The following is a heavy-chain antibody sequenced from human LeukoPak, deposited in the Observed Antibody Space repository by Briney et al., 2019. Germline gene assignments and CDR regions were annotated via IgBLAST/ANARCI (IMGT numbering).Heavy chain of an antibody. CDR3: ARDKDWAFDY. Sequence: GGSLRLSCAASGFTFSDYTMNWVRQAPGKGLEWLSYISRDSTAVRYADSVKGRFTISRDNAKNSLYLQIDTLRDEDTAVYYCARDKDWAFDYWGQGTLVTVSS. J-gene: IGHJ4*02. CDR1: GFTFSDYT. V-gene: IGHV3-48*02. CDR2: ISRDSTAV. D-gene: IGHD3/OR15-3a*01.